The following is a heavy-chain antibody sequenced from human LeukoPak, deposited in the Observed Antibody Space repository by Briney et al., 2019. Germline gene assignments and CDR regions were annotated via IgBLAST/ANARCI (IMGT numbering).Heavy chain of an antibody. CDR3: ARGNTHYYDSSGYYKTGYYFDY. CDR1: GGSFSGYY. Sequence: PSETLSLTCAVYGGSFSGYYWSWIRQPPGKGLEWIGEINHSGSTNYNPSLKSRVTISVDTSKNQFSLKLSSVTAADTAVYYCARGNTHYYDSSGYYKTGYYFDYWGQGTLVTVSS. CDR2: INHSGST. D-gene: IGHD3-22*01. V-gene: IGHV4-34*01. J-gene: IGHJ4*02.